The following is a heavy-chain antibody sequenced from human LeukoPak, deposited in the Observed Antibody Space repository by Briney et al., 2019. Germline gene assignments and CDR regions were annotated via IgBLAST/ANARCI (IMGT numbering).Heavy chain of an antibody. CDR1: GFTFTDYG. Sequence: GGSLRLSCSASGFTFTDYGMSWARQAPGKGLEWVSGLSGSGDGQFYADSVEGRFTISRDISNNIWFLQMNSLRAEDTAVYYCAKGCQCPSGLSSWFDPRGQGTLVAVSS. J-gene: IGHJ5*02. V-gene: IGHV3-23*01. CDR2: LSGSGDGQ. CDR3: AKGCQCPSGLSSWFDP. D-gene: IGHD5/OR15-5a*01.